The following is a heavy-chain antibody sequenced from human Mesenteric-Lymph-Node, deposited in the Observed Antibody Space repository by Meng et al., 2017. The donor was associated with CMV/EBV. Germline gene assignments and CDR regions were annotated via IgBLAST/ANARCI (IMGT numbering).Heavy chain of an antibody. CDR1: GFTVSKSY. J-gene: IGHJ4*02. Sequence: GGSLRLSCVASGFTVSKSYLSWVRQAPGKGLEWVAVISYDGTNKYYADFVKGRFTISRDNSKNTLSLQMNSLRAEDAAVYYCARESWDQHVLRLLALDYWGQGTLVTVSS. V-gene: IGHV3-30*03. D-gene: IGHD3-3*01. CDR3: ARESWDQHVLRLLALDY. CDR2: ISYDGTNK.